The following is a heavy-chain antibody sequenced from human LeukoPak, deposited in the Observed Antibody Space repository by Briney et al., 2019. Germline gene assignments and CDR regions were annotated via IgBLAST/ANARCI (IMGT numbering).Heavy chain of an antibody. V-gene: IGHV3-9*01. Sequence: GGSLRLSCAASGFTFDDYAMHWVRQAPGKGLEWVSGISWNSGSIGYADSVKGRFTVSRDNAKNSVYLQINSLRAEDTAVYYCARDRGWLQSDYWGQGTLVSVSS. CDR3: ARDRGWLQSDY. CDR2: ISWNSGSI. D-gene: IGHD5-24*01. J-gene: IGHJ4*02. CDR1: GFTFDDYA.